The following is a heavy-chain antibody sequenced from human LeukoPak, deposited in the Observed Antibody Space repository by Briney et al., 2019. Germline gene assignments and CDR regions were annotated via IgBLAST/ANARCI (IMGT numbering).Heavy chain of an antibody. V-gene: IGHV3-9*01. CDR1: GFTFDDYA. CDR3: AKGWFGELSPFDY. J-gene: IGHJ4*02. CDR2: ISWNSDSI. Sequence: GGSLRLSCAASGFTFDDYAMHWVRQAPGKGLEWVSGISWNSDSIGYADSVKGRFTISRDNAKNSLYLQMNSLRAEDTALYYCAKGWFGELSPFDYWGQGTLVTVSS. D-gene: IGHD3-10*01.